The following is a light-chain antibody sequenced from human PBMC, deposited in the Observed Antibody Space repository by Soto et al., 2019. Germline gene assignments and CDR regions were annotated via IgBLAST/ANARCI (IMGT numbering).Light chain of an antibody. CDR1: QSLVHSDGIAY. CDR2: KVS. V-gene: IGKV2-30*02. J-gene: IGKJ5*01. Sequence: DVVMTQSPLSLPVTLGQPASISCRSNQSLVHSDGIAYFSWFQQRPGRSPRRLIYKVSNRDSGFPARVSGGGSGTDFALKSSRLEDEDVGVYCCMQGTLWPITFGQRKRLPIK. CDR3: MQGTLWPIT.